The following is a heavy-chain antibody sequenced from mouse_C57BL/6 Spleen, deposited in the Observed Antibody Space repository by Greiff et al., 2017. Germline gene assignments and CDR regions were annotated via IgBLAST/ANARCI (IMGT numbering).Heavy chain of an antibody. V-gene: IGHV2-5*01. CDR3: AKNVLYDGYYNYAMDY. CDR2: IWRGGST. Sequence: VQLQQSGPGLVQPSQSLSITCTVSGFSLTSYGVHWVRQSPGKGLEWLGVIWRGGSTDYNAAFMSRLSITKDNSKSQVFFKMNSLQADDTAIYYCAKNVLYDGYYNYAMDYWGQGTSVTVSS. D-gene: IGHD2-3*01. J-gene: IGHJ4*01. CDR1: GFSLTSYG.